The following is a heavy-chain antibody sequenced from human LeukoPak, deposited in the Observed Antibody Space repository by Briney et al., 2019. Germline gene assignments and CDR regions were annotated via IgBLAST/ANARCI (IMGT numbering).Heavy chain of an antibody. Sequence: PGGSLRLSCAASGLTFSNYWMNWVRQAPGKGLEWVANIKQDGSEKYYVDSVKGRFTISRDNAKNSLYLQMNSLRAEDTAVYYCASTTGYSSSWHDYWGQGTLVTVSS. CDR1: GLTFSNYW. CDR2: IKQDGSEK. J-gene: IGHJ4*02. CDR3: ASTTGYSSSWHDY. D-gene: IGHD6-13*01. V-gene: IGHV3-7*01.